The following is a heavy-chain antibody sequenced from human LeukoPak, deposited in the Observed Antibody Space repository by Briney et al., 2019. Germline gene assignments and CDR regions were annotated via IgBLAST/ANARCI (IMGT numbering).Heavy chain of an antibody. CDR3: AKDLHYDFWRGFDY. CDR2: ISWNSGSI. D-gene: IGHD3-3*01. J-gene: IGHJ4*02. CDR1: GFTFDDYA. V-gene: IGHV3-9*03. Sequence: GGSLRLSCAASGFTFDDYAMHWVRQAPGKGLEWVSGISWNSGSIGYADSVKGRFTISRDNAKNSLYLQMNSLRAEDMALYYCAKDLHYDFWRGFDYWGQGTLVTVSS.